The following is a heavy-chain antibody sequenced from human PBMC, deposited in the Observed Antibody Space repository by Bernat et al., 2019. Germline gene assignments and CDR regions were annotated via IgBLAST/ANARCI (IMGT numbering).Heavy chain of an antibody. CDR2: MRGSGDSA. Sequence: EVQVLESGGGLVQPGGSLRLSCAASGFTFSSYVMNWVRQAPGKGLEWVSSMRGSGDSAYYADSVKGRLTISRDNSKNKVDVPMNSLKAEYTAVYYCAKPYYDIWSGYSPWGQGTMVTVSS. D-gene: IGHD3-3*01. CDR3: AKPYYDIWSGYSP. V-gene: IGHV3-23*01. J-gene: IGHJ5*02. CDR1: GFTFSSYV.